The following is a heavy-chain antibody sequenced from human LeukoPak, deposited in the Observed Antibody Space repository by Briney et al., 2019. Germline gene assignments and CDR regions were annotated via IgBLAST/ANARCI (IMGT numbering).Heavy chain of an antibody. J-gene: IGHJ4*02. Sequence: SETLSLTCTVSGGSISSYYWSWIRQPPGKGLEWVGRIYTGGSTNYNPSLESRVTMSVDTSKNQFSLKLSSVTAADTAVYYCAGISSGWYKVYWGQGTLVTVSS. D-gene: IGHD6-19*01. CDR3: AGISSGWYKVY. V-gene: IGHV4-4*07. CDR2: IYTGGST. CDR1: GGSISSYY.